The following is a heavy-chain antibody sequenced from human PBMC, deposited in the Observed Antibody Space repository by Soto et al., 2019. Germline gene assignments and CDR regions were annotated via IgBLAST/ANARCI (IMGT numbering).Heavy chain of an antibody. V-gene: IGHV1-69*01. J-gene: IGHJ6*02. D-gene: IGHD2-2*01. CDR3: ARDLGIVPAASPYYYYGMDV. CDR2: IIPIFGTA. CDR1: GGTFSSYA. Sequence: QVKLVQSGAEVKKPGSSVKVSCKASGGTFSSYAISWVRQAPGQGLEWMGGIIPIFGTANYAQKFQGRVTITADESTSTAYMELSSLRSQDTAVYYCARDLGIVPAASPYYYYGMDVWGQGTTVTVSS.